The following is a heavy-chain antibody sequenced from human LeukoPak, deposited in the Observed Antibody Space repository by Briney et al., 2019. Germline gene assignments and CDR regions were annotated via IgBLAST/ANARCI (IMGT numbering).Heavy chain of an antibody. V-gene: IGHV3-53*01. CDR1: GFTVSSNY. CDR2: ISNDGDT. CDR3: AGDKTTGGWYEFDY. J-gene: IGHJ4*02. Sequence: QPGGSLRLSCAASGFTVSSNYMSWVRQGPGKGLECVSVISNDGDTYYADSVKGRFTISRDTSKNTVSIQMNSLRAEDTAVYYCAGDKTTGGWYEFDYWGQGTLVTVSS. D-gene: IGHD6-19*01.